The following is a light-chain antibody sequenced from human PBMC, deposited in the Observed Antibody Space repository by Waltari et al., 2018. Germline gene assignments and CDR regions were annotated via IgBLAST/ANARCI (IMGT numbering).Light chain of an antibody. CDR2: DVS. Sequence: QSALTQPASVSGSPGQSITNPCTGTSSDVGGYNYVSWYQQHPGKAPKLMIYDVSNRPSGVSNRFSGSKSGNTASLTISGLQAEDEADYYCSSYTSSSTLVFGGGTKLTVL. CDR3: SSYTSSSTLV. V-gene: IGLV2-14*03. CDR1: SSDVGGYNY. J-gene: IGLJ2*01.